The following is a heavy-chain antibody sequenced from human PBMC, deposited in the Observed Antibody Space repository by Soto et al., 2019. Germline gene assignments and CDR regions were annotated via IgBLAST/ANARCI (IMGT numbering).Heavy chain of an antibody. CDR2: ISYDGSNK. D-gene: IGHD4-4*01. Sequence: VGSLRLSCAASGFTFSSYAMHWVRQAPGKGLEWVAVISYDGSNKYYADSVKGRFTISRDNSKNTLYLQMNSLRAEDTAVYYCARDGLYSNDAFDIWGQGTMVTVSS. J-gene: IGHJ3*02. V-gene: IGHV3-30-3*01. CDR1: GFTFSSYA. CDR3: ARDGLYSNDAFDI.